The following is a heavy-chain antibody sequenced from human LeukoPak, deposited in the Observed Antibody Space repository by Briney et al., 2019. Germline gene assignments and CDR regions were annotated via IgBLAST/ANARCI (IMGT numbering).Heavy chain of an antibody. V-gene: IGHV3-9*01. J-gene: IGHJ3*02. CDR1: GFTFDDCA. D-gene: IGHD3-22*01. CDR3: ARVYYDSSGYRHDAFDI. Sequence: GGSLRLSCAASGFTFDDCAMHWVRQAPGKGLEWVSRISWNSGKIDYADSVKGRFTISRDNANNSLYLQMNSLGAEDTAVYYCARVYYDSSGYRHDAFDIWGQGTMVTVSS. CDR2: ISWNSGKI.